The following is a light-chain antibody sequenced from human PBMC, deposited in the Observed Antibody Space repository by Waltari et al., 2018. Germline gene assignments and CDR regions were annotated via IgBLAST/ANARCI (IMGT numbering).Light chain of an antibody. V-gene: IGKV1-16*02. CDR3: QQYWSYPIT. CDR1: QGITDH. J-gene: IGKJ5*01. Sequence: DIQMTQSPSSLSASVGHKVTIICRASQGITDHLAWFQLKPGKAPKSLIYAASRLQSGVPSKFSGSGSGTDFTLTINSLQPEDFATYYCQQYWSYPITFAQGTRLEIE. CDR2: AAS.